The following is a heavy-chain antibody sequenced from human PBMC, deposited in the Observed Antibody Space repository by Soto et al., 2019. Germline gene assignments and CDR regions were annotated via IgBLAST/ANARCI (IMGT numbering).Heavy chain of an antibody. Sequence: GGSLRLSCAASGFTFSSYSMNWVRQAPGKGLEWVSYISSSSSTIYYADSVKGRFTISRDNAKNSLYLQMNSLRAEDTAVYYCARDQDYGDYAGAYWGQGTLVTVSS. J-gene: IGHJ4*02. CDR3: ARDQDYGDYAGAY. V-gene: IGHV3-48*01. D-gene: IGHD4-17*01. CDR2: ISSSSSTI. CDR1: GFTFSSYS.